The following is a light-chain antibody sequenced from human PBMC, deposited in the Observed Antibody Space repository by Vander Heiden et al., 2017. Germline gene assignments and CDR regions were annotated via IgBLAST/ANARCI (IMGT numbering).Light chain of an antibody. Sequence: DTQMTQSPSSLSASVGTPALFLSRSSTLLCSSLAWYQPKQGNAPKLLLYGASSLHGGVPSRCSGSGSGTEFTLTTISLQPADYATYYCQQDNSFACTFGPGTKVDIK. V-gene: IGKV1-12*01. CDR2: GAS. CDR3: QQDNSFACT. J-gene: IGKJ3*01. CDR1: TLLCSS.